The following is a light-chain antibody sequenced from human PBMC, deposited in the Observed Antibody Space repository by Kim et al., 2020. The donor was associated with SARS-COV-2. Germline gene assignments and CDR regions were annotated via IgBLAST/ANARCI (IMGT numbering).Light chain of an antibody. V-gene: IGLV2-8*01. Sequence: GQSVSISCTGTSSDVGGYDYVSWYQQHPGKAPKLMIYEVSQRPSGVPDRFSGSKSGNMASLTVSGLQAEDEADYYCSSYAGNKIVVFGGGTQLTVL. J-gene: IGLJ2*01. CDR1: SSDVGGYDY. CDR3: SSYAGNKIVV. CDR2: EVS.